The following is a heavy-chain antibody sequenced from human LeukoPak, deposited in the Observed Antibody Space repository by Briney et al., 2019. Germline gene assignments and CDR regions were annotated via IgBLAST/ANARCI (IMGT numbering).Heavy chain of an antibody. CDR2: ISGSGGST. CDR3: EKDSITIFGVVNYFDY. D-gene: IGHD3-3*01. CDR1: GFTFSSYA. J-gene: IGHJ4*02. Sequence: PGGSLRLSCAASGFTFSSYAMSWVRQAPGKGLEWVSAISGSGGSTSYADSVKGRFTISRDNSKNTLYLQMNSLRAEDTAVYYCEKDSITIFGVVNYFDYWGQGTLVTVSS. V-gene: IGHV3-23*01.